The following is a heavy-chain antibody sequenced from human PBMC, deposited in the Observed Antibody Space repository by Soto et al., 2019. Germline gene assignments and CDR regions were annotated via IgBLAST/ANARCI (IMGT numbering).Heavy chain of an antibody. Sequence: PGGSLRLSCAASGFTFTSHAMHWVRQTPGKGLEWVAAISYDEIDKKYASSVKGRFTVSRDNVKNTLSLQMNSLRAEDTAVYYCAKGSAPIVVVTAIDYWGQGTLVTVSS. CDR2: ISYDEIDK. CDR3: AKGSAPIVVVTAIDY. J-gene: IGHJ4*02. CDR1: GFTFTSHA. V-gene: IGHV3-30*18. D-gene: IGHD2-21*02.